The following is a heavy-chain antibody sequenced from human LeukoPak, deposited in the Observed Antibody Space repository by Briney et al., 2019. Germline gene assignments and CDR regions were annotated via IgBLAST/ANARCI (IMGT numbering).Heavy chain of an antibody. CDR3: ARGIAARLNY. V-gene: IGHV4-39*07. J-gene: IGHJ4*02. CDR2: IYYSGST. CDR1: GGSISSSSYY. Sequence: PSETLSLTCTVSGGSISSSSYYWGWIRQPPGKGLEWIGSIYYSGSTYYNPSLKSRVTISVDTSKNQFSLELSSVTAADTAVYYCARGIAARLNYWGQGTLVTVSS. D-gene: IGHD6-6*01.